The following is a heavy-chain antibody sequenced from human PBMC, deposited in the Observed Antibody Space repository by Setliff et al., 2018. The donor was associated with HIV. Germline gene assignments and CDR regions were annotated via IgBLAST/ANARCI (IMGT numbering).Heavy chain of an antibody. CDR2: INPKTGGT. CDR1: GYTFIDYY. CDR3: GRATEYYDTSGYPRRTLVDD. J-gene: IGHJ4*02. V-gene: IGHV1-2*02. Sequence: GASVKVSCKTSGYTFIDYYIHWVRQAPGQGLEWMGWINPKTGGTSFAKKFQDRVTMSRDTSISTAYMQLSSLRSDDTAMYYCGRATEYYDTSGYPRRTLVDDWGQGALVTVPQ. D-gene: IGHD3-22*01.